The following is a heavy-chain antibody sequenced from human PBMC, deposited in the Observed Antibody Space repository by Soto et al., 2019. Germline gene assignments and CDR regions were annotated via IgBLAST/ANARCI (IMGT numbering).Heavy chain of an antibody. D-gene: IGHD3-9*01. J-gene: IGHJ4*02. V-gene: IGHV4-30-2*01. CDR3: ASAPPNFDWSWET. Sequence: SETLSLTCAVSGGSISSGGYSWSWIRQPPGKGLEWIGYIYHSGSTYYNPSLKSRVTISVDRSKNQFSLKLSSVTAADTAVYYCASAPPNFDWSWETWGQGTLVTVSS. CDR2: IYHSGST. CDR1: GGSISSGGYS.